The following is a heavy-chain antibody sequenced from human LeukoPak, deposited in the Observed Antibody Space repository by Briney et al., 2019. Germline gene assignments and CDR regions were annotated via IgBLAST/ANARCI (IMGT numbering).Heavy chain of an antibody. CDR1: GGSISSSSYY. Sequence: PSETLSLTCTVSGGSISSSSYYWGWIRQPPGKGLEWIGSIYYSGSTYYSPSLKSRVTISVDTSKNQFSLKLSSVTAADTAVYYCARRVSIFGVVTFDYWGQGTLVTVSS. CDR2: IYYSGST. CDR3: ARRVSIFGVVTFDY. D-gene: IGHD3-3*01. J-gene: IGHJ4*02. V-gene: IGHV4-39*01.